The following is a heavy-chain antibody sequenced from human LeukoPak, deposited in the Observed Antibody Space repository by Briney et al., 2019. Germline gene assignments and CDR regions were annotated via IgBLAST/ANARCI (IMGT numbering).Heavy chain of an antibody. D-gene: IGHD5-24*01. CDR2: ISGSGGST. Sequence: GGSLRLSCAASGFTFSSYAMSWVRQGPGKGLEWVSAISGSGGSTYYADSVKGRFTISRDNSKNTLYLQMNSLRAEDTAVYYCAKDAEMATIPTVFDYWGQGTLVTVSS. J-gene: IGHJ4*02. V-gene: IGHV3-23*01. CDR3: AKDAEMATIPTVFDY. CDR1: GFTFSSYA.